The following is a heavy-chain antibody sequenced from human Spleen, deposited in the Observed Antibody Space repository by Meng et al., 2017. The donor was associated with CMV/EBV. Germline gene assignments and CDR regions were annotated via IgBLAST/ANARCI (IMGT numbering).Heavy chain of an antibody. CDR2: ISAYNGDT. J-gene: IGHJ4*02. CDR3: ARMSSSSLNYYFDY. CDR1: GGTFSSYT. Sequence: ASVKVSCKASGGTFSSYTISWVRQAPGQGLEWMGWISAYNGDTNYAQKFQGRVTMTTDTPTSTAYMELRSLRSDDTAVYYCARMSSSSLNYYFDYWGQGTLVTVSS. V-gene: IGHV1-18*01. D-gene: IGHD2-2*01.